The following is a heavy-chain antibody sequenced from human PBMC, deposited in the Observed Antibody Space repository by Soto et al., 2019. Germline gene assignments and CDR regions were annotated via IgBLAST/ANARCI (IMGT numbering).Heavy chain of an antibody. CDR1: GFTFNISG. J-gene: IGHJ6*02. CDR3: ATKVRVNNYLYYGMDV. D-gene: IGHD3-3*01. Sequence: GGSLRLSCAASGFTFNISGMHWVRQAPGKGLEWVAVIAFDGRQAFYGDSVRGRFTISRDNSKNTLFLQMKNLTPEDTAVYYCATKVRVNNYLYYGMDVWGQGTTVTVSS. CDR2: IAFDGRQA. V-gene: IGHV3-30*03.